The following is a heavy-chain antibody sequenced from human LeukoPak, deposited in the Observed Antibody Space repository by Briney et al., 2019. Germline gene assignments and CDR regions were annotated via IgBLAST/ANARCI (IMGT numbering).Heavy chain of an antibody. CDR2: IYYSGST. V-gene: IGHV4-39*01. CDR1: GGSISSSSYY. Sequence: SETLSLTCTVSGGSISSSSYYWGWIRQPPGKGLEWIGSIYYSGSTYYNPSLKSRVTISVDTSKNQFSLKLSSVTAADTAVYYCARIGDYYDSSGTGPSDAFDIWGQGTMVTVSS. CDR3: ARIGDYYDSSGTGPSDAFDI. J-gene: IGHJ3*02. D-gene: IGHD3-22*01.